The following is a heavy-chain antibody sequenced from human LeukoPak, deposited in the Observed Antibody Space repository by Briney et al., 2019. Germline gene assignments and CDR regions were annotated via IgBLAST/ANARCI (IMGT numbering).Heavy chain of an antibody. Sequence: SETLSLTCSVSGGSISGYFWSWIRQPAGKGLEWIGRIYTRGSNNYNPSLKSRVTMSIDTSKNQFSLNLSSVTAADTAVYFCARASGWYLTNWGQGTLVTVSS. CDR3: ARASGWYLTN. V-gene: IGHV4-4*07. D-gene: IGHD6-19*01. J-gene: IGHJ4*02. CDR2: IYTRGSN. CDR1: GGSISGYF.